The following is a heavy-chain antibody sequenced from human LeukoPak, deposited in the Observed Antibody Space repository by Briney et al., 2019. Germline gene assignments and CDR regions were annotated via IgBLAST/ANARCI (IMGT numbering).Heavy chain of an antibody. Sequence: GGSLRLPCAASGFTFSSYGMHWVRQAPGKGLEWVAVISYDGSNKYYADSVKGRFTISRDNSKNTLYLQMNSLRAEDTAVYYCATNGPGKSRYFDYWGQGTLVTVSS. CDR1: GFTFSSYG. V-gene: IGHV3-30*03. CDR2: ISYDGSNK. D-gene: IGHD2-8*01. J-gene: IGHJ4*02. CDR3: ATNGPGKSRYFDY.